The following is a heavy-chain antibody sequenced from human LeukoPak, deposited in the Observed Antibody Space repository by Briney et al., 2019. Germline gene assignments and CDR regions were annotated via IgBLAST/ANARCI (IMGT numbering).Heavy chain of an antibody. CDR2: IYTSGST. CDR3: ARDDIAAAGTPFDY. D-gene: IGHD6-13*01. CDR1: GGSISSYY. J-gene: IGHJ4*02. Sequence: SETLSLTCTVSGGSISSYYWSWIRQPAGKGLEWIGRIYTSGSTNYNPSLKSRVTMSVDTSKNQFSLKLSSVTAAETAVYYCARDDIAAAGTPFDYWGQGTLVTVSS. V-gene: IGHV4-4*07.